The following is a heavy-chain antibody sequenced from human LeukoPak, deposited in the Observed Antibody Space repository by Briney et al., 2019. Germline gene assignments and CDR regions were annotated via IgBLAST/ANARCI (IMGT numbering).Heavy chain of an antibody. D-gene: IGHD3/OR15-3a*01. CDR1: GFILSNYA. V-gene: IGHV3-30-3*01. CDR3: ARGGSRWTFDY. CDR2: TSNDGSNT. Sequence: SLRLSCAASGFILSNYAMHWVRQAPGKGLECVAITSNDGSNTYHADSVKGGLTISRDNSKNTLYLQMNSPRAEDTAVYYCARGGSRWTFDYWGEGTLVTASS. J-gene: IGHJ4*02.